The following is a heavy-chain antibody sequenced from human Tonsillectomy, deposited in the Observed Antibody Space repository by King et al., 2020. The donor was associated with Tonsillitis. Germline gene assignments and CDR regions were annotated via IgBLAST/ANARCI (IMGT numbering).Heavy chain of an antibody. CDR2: INPNSGGT. CDR1: GYTFTGYY. D-gene: IGHD7-27*01. CDR3: ARDRDGETNRGWFDP. V-gene: IGHV1-2*04. J-gene: IGHJ5*02. Sequence: HVQLVESGAEVKKPGASVKVSCKASGYTFTGYYMHWVRQAPGQGLEWMGWINPNSGGTNYAQKFQGWVTMTRDTSISTAYMELSRLGSDDTAVYYCARDRDGETNRGWFDPSGQGTLVTVSS.